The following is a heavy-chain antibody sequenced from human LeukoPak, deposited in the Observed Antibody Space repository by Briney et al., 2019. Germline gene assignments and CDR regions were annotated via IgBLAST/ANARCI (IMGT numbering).Heavy chain of an antibody. CDR2: IWFDGSNK. Sequence: PGGSLRLSCAASGFTLSSHGMHWVRQAPGKGLEWVAVIWFDGSNKYYADSMKGRFTISRDNSKNTLFLQMNSLRVEDTAVYYCARDLSYQSPDCWGQGTLVTVSS. D-gene: IGHD3-16*02. CDR1: GFTLSSHG. J-gene: IGHJ4*02. CDR3: ARDLSYQSPDC. V-gene: IGHV3-33*01.